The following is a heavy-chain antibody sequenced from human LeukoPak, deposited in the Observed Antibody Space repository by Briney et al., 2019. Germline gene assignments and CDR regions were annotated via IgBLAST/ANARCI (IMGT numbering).Heavy chain of an antibody. V-gene: IGHV1-3*01. D-gene: IGHD7-27*01. CDR2: INAGNGNT. Sequence: ASVKVSCKASGYTFTSYAMHWVRLAPGQRLEWMGWINAGNGNTKYSQKFQGRVTITRDTSANTAYMELSNMRSEDTAVYYCARGRGAGDYWGQGTLVTVPS. CDR3: ARGRGAGDY. J-gene: IGHJ4*02. CDR1: GYTFTSYA.